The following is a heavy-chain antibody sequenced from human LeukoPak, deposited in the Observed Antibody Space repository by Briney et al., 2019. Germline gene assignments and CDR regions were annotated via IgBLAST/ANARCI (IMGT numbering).Heavy chain of an antibody. CDR1: GGTFSSYA. V-gene: IGHV1-69*05. J-gene: IGHJ4*02. CDR3: ARGKSGYDYGLDQ. D-gene: IGHD5-12*01. CDR2: LIPVFGTT. Sequence: ASVKVSYKASGGTFSSYAISWVRQAPGQGLEGVGGLIPVFGTTNYAEKFQGRVTITTDESTRTSYMDLRSLKSDDTAVYYCARGKSGYDYGLDQWGQGTLVTVSS.